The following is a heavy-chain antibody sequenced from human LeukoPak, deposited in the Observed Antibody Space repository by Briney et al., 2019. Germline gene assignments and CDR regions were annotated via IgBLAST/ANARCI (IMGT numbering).Heavy chain of an antibody. CDR3: ASEYCSGGSCYYADY. V-gene: IGHV1-69*04. CDR1: GGTFSSYA. D-gene: IGHD2-15*01. Sequence: SVRVSCKASGGTFSSYAISWVRQAPGQGLEWMGRIIPILGIANYAQKFQGRVTITADKSTSTAYMELSSLRSEDTAVYYCASEYCSGGSCYYADYWGQGTLVTVSS. CDR2: IIPILGIA. J-gene: IGHJ4*02.